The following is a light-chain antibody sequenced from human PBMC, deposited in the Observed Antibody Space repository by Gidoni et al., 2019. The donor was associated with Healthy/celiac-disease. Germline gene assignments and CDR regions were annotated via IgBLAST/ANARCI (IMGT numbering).Light chain of an antibody. CDR1: QSVSSH. J-gene: IGKJ5*01. V-gene: IGKV3-11*01. Sequence: EIVLTQSPATLSLSPGERATLSCRASQSVSSHLAWYQQKPGQAPRLLIYDASNRATGIPARFSGSGSGTDFTLTISSLEPEDFAVYYCQPRSNWPLTFGQGTRLEIK. CDR3: QPRSNWPLT. CDR2: DAS.